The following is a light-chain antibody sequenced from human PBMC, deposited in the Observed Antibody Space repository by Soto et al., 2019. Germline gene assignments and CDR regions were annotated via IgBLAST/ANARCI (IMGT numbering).Light chain of an antibody. V-gene: IGLV1-40*01. J-gene: IGLJ1*01. CDR1: TSNIGGGYD. Sequence: QSVLTQPPSVSGAPGQRVTISCTGSTSNIGGGYDVHWFQQLPGTAPKLLIYRNTNRPSGVTDRFSGSKSGTSASLTITRQQAEDEADYYCPSSDSGIYVFGSGTKLTVL. CDR2: RNT. CDR3: PSSDSGIYV.